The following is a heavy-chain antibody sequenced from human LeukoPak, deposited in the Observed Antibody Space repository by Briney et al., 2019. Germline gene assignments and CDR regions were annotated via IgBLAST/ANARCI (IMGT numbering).Heavy chain of an antibody. Sequence: SSETVSLTCTVSGGSISSYYWSWIRQPPGKGLEWIGYIYYSGSTNYNPSLNSRVTISVDTSKNQFSLRLSSVTAADTAIYYCARAVSGRFDYWGQGTLVTVSS. CDR3: ARAVSGRFDY. V-gene: IGHV4-59*08. CDR2: IYYSGST. CDR1: GGSISSYY. J-gene: IGHJ4*02. D-gene: IGHD6-19*01.